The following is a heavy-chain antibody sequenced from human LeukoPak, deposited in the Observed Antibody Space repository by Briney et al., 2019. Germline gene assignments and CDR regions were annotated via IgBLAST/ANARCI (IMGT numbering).Heavy chain of an antibody. CDR2: IYPGDSDT. J-gene: IGHJ4*02. CDR3: ARLRDNWEDY. CDR1: GYTFTSYW. D-gene: IGHD1-20*01. V-gene: IGHV5-51*01. Sequence: GESLKISCKGSGYTFTSYWIVWVRQMPGKGLEWMGIIYPGDSDTRYNPSFQGQVTISADKSISSAYLQWNSLKASDTAMYYCARLRDNWEDYWGQGTLVTVSS.